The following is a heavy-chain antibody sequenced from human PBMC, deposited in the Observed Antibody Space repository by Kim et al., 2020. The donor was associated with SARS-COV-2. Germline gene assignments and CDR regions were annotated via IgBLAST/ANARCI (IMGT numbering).Heavy chain of an antibody. Sequence: GGSLRLSCAASWFTVSSNYMSWVRQAPGKGLEWVSVIYSGGSTYYADSVKGRFTISRDNSKNTLYLQMNSLRAEDTAVYYCARENSNYYDSSGYYDYWGQGTLVTVSS. CDR1: WFTVSSNY. CDR3: ARENSNYYDSSGYYDY. J-gene: IGHJ4*02. D-gene: IGHD3-22*01. V-gene: IGHV3-53*01. CDR2: IYSGGST.